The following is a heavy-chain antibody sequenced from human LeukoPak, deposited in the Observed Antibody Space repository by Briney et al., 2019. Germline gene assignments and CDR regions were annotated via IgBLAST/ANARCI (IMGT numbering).Heavy chain of an antibody. CDR2: INPSGGST. V-gene: IGHV1-46*01. Sequence: ASVKVSCKASGYTFTSYYMHWVRQAPGQGLEWMGIINPSGGSTSYAQKFQGRVTMTRDTSTSTVCMELSSLRSEDTAVYYCAGHIVVVTAEYYFDYWGQGTLVTVSS. D-gene: IGHD2-21*02. J-gene: IGHJ4*02. CDR3: AGHIVVVTAEYYFDY. CDR1: GYTFTSYY.